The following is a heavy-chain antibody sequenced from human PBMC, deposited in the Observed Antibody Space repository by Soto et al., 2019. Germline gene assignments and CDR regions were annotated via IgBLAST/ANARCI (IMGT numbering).Heavy chain of an antibody. CDR2: IYYTGST. J-gene: IGHJ4*01. Sequence: SETLSLTCTVSGASINSAYWSWIRQPPGKGLEWIGYIYYTGSTDYNPSLKSRVTISLDTTKNQISLKLSSVTAADTAIYYCARGHWELAYRGQGTLVTVS. CDR3: ARGHWELAY. V-gene: IGHV4-59*08. D-gene: IGHD3-10*01. CDR1: GASINSAY.